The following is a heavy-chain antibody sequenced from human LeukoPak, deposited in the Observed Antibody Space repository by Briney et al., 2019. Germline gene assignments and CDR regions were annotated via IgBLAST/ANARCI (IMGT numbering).Heavy chain of an antibody. V-gene: IGHV3-49*04. D-gene: IGHD3-3*01. J-gene: IGHJ3*02. CDR1: GFTFGDYA. Sequence: PGGSLRLSCTASGFTFGDYAMSWVRQAPGKGLEWVGFIRSKAYGGTTEYAASVKGRFTISRDDSKSIAYLQMNSLKTEDTAVYYCTRVGGITIFGVVNDAFDIWGQGTMVTVSS. CDR3: TRVGGITIFGVVNDAFDI. CDR2: IRSKAYGGTT.